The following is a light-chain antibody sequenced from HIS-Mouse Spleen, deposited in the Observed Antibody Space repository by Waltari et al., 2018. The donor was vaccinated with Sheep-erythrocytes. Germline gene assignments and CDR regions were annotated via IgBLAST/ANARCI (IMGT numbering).Light chain of an antibody. CDR2: EVS. Sequence: QSALTQPASVSGSPGQSITISCTGTSSAGGGYNYVSWNQQHPGKAPKLMIYEVSNRPSGVSNRFSGSKSGNTASLTISGLQAEDEADYYCSSYTSSSTWVFGGGTKLTVL. CDR3: SSYTSSSTWV. J-gene: IGLJ3*02. V-gene: IGLV2-14*01. CDR1: SSAGGGYNY.